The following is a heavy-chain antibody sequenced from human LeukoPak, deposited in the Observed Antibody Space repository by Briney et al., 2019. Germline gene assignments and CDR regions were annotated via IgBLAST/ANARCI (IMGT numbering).Heavy chain of an antibody. Sequence: GGSLRLSCAASEFTFSSYSMNWVRQAPGKGLEWVSYISSSGSTIYYADSVKGRFTISRDNAKNSLYLQMNSLRAEDTAVYYCARGYDSSGYLIDYWGQGTLVTVSS. D-gene: IGHD3-22*01. CDR3: ARGYDSSGYLIDY. J-gene: IGHJ4*02. CDR1: EFTFSSYS. CDR2: ISSSGSTI. V-gene: IGHV3-48*04.